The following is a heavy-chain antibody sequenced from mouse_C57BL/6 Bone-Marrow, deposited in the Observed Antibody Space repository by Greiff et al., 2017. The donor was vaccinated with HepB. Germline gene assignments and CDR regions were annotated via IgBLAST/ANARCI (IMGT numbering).Heavy chain of an antibody. V-gene: IGHV1-55*01. CDR2: IYPGSGST. D-gene: IGHD2-5*01. J-gene: IGHJ3*01. Sequence: QVQLQQPGAELVKPGASVKMSCKASGYTFTSYWITWVKQRPGQGLEWIGDIYPGSGSTNYNEKFKSKATLTVDTSSSTAYMQLSSLTSEDSAVYYCARLDYSNPAWFAYWGQGTLVTVSA. CDR3: ARLDYSNPAWFAY. CDR1: GYTFTSYW.